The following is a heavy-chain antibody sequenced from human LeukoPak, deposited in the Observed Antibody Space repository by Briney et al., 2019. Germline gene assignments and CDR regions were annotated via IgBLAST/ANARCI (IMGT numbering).Heavy chain of an antibody. J-gene: IGHJ4*02. CDR1: GFTFSSYA. V-gene: IGHV3-23*01. D-gene: IGHD6-13*01. Sequence: GGSLRLSCAASGFTFSSYAMSWVRQAPGKGLEWVSAISGSGGSTYYADSVKGRFTISRDNAKNSLYLQMNSLRAEDTALYYCAKDKELYSSSWSSFDYWGQGTLVTVSS. CDR2: ISGSGGST. CDR3: AKDKELYSSSWSSFDY.